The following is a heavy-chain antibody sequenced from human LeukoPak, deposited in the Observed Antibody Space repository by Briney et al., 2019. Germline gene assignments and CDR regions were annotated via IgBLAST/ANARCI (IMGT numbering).Heavy chain of an antibody. J-gene: IGHJ6*02. CDR2: IRADGVST. D-gene: IGHD2/OR15-2a*01. CDR1: GFSFGGYA. V-gene: IGHV3-43*02. CDR3: GTWAFYHGLDV. Sequence: GGSLRLSCAASGFSFGGYAMHWVRQAPGKGLEWVSLIRADGVSTYYADSVNGRFTISRDDSKNSLHLQMNGLRTDDTALYYCGTWAFYHGLDVWGQGTTVTVSS.